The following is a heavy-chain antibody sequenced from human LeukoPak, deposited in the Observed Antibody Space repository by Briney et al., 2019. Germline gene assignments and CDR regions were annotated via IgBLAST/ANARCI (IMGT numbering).Heavy chain of an antibody. Sequence: PGGSLRLSCAASGFTFSSYWMSWVRQAPGKGLEWVANIKQDGTEKYYADSVRGRFTISRDNAKNSLYLQMNSLSAEDTAVYYCGSIGSSWYEDYCGQGTLVTVSS. J-gene: IGHJ4*02. D-gene: IGHD6-13*01. CDR3: GSIGSSWYEDY. V-gene: IGHV3-7*01. CDR2: IKQDGTEK. CDR1: GFTFSSYW.